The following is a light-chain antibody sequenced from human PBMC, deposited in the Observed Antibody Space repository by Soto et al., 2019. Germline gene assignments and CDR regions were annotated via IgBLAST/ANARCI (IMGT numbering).Light chain of an antibody. CDR1: QSLSSDLAWNQQKPGQAPSH. J-gene: IGKJ5*01. Sequence: EAVLTQSPGTLSLSPGERATLSCSASQSLSSDLAWNQQKPGQAPSHLAWYQQKPGQAPRLLIYGASNSAHGIADGGRSSGSGTHFTRHISTLEPEDFAVYYCHQYASSARTFGQGTRL. V-gene: IGKV3-20*01. CDR3: HQYASSART. CDR2: GAS.